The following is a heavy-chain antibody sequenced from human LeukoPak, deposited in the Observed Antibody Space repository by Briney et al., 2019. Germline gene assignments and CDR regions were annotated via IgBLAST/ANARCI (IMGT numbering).Heavy chain of an antibody. CDR2: ISYDGSNK. CDR3: AKDSEDITMIVWGYFDY. Sequence: YPGGSLRFSCAASGFTFSSYGMHWVRQAPGKGLEWVAVISYDGSNKYYADSVKGRFTISRDNSKNTLYLQMNSLRAEDTAVYYCAKDSEDITMIVWGYFDYWGQGTLVTVSS. V-gene: IGHV3-30*18. J-gene: IGHJ4*02. D-gene: IGHD3-22*01. CDR1: GFTFSSYG.